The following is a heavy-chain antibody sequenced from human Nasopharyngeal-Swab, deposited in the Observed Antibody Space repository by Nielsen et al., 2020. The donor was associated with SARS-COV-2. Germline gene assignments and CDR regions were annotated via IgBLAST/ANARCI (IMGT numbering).Heavy chain of an antibody. CDR1: GDTFTNSA. CDR3: AREGEYGAYDAPDY. D-gene: IGHD5-12*01. J-gene: IGHJ4*02. V-gene: IGHV1-69*10. CDR2: IVPALGLP. Sequence: SVKVSCKTSGDTFTNSAISWVRQAPGQGLEWMGGIVPALGLPNYAQKFRGRVTISADRSTTTSYLELSSLRSEDTAIYYCAREGEYGAYDAPDYWGQGTLVAVSS.